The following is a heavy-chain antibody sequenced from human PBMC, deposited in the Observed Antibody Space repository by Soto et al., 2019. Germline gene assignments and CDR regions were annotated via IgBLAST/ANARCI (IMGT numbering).Heavy chain of an antibody. CDR1: GFTFNNYA. CDR2: ISSTGGST. CDR3: AKDRLAGNFDY. Sequence: EVQVLDSGGGLVQPGGSLRLSCAASGFTFNNYAMNWVRQAPGKGLEWVATISSTGGSTYYADSVKGRFTISRDNSKNTLYLQLNSLRVEDTAVYYFAKDRLAGNFDYWGQGTQVTVSS. V-gene: IGHV3-23*01. J-gene: IGHJ4*02.